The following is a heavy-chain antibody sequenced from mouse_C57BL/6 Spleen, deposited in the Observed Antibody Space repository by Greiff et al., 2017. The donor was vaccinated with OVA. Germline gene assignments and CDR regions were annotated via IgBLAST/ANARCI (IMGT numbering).Heavy chain of an antibody. CDR2: ISGGGGNT. D-gene: IGHD2-4*01. CDR1: GFTFSSYT. CDR3: ASSDYDYAMDY. Sequence: EVMLVESGGGLVKPGGSLKLSCAASGFTFSSYTMSWVRQTPEKRLEWVATISGGGGNTYYPDSVKGRFTISRDNAKNTLYLQMSSLRSEDTALYYCASSDYDYAMDYWGQGTSVTVSS. V-gene: IGHV5-9*01. J-gene: IGHJ4*01.